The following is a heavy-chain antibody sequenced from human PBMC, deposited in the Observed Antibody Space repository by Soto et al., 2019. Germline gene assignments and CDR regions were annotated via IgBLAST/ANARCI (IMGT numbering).Heavy chain of an antibody. D-gene: IGHD6-13*01. V-gene: IGHV4-39*01. CDR2: IYHSGST. Sequence: PSETLSLTCTVSGGSISSSSYYWGWIRQPPGKGLEWIGNIYHSGSTYYNPSLKSRVTISVDTSKNQFSLKLSSVTAADTAVYYCARAPSIAAAGLNWFDPWGQGTLVTVSS. CDR3: ARAPSIAAAGLNWFDP. J-gene: IGHJ5*02. CDR1: GGSISSSSYY.